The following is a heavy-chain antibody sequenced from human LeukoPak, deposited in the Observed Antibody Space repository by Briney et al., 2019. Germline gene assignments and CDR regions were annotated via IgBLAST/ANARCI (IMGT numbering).Heavy chain of an antibody. Sequence: PGGSLRLSCAASGFTFSSYGMHWVRQAPGKGLEWVAVIWYDGSNKYYADSVKGRFTISRDNSKNTLYLQMNSLRAEDTAVYYCARDRRITIFGGYYFDYWGQGTLVTVSS. D-gene: IGHD3-3*01. CDR3: ARDRRITIFGGYYFDY. V-gene: IGHV3-33*08. CDR1: GFTFSSYG. CDR2: IWYDGSNK. J-gene: IGHJ4*02.